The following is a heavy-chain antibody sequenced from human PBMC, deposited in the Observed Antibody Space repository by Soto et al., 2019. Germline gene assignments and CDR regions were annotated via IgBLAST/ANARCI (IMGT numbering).Heavy chain of an antibody. D-gene: IGHD2-2*02. J-gene: IGHJ4*02. Sequence: EVQLVESGGGLVQPGGSLRLSCAASGFTFSSYWMSWVRQAPGKGLEWVSNIKQDGSEKYYVDSVKGRFTISRDNAKNSLYLQMNSLRAEDTAVYYWARDFPCTNCYTGYDYFDYWGQGTLVTVSS. CDR1: GFTFSSYW. CDR2: IKQDGSEK. V-gene: IGHV3-7*01. CDR3: ARDFPCTNCYTGYDYFDY.